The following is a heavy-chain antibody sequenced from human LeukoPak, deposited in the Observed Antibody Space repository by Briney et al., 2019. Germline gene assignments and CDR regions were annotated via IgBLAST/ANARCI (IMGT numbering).Heavy chain of an antibody. Sequence: GGSLRLSCAASGFTFSSYGMHWVRQAPGKGLEWVTFIHSDGSNKYYADSVKGRFTISRDNSKNTLYLQMSSLRAEDTAAYYCAKMVWVGESTNDYWGQGTLVTVSS. J-gene: IGHJ4*02. V-gene: IGHV3-30*02. D-gene: IGHD3-10*01. CDR2: IHSDGSNK. CDR1: GFTFSSYG. CDR3: AKMVWVGESTNDY.